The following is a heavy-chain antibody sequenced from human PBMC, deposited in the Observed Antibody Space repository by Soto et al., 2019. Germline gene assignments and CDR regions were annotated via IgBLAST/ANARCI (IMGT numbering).Heavy chain of an antibody. CDR2: IDPSDSQT. CDR3: ARQIYDSDTGPNFQYHFDS. V-gene: IGHV5-10-1*01. Sequence: ECPKISCKGSGYSFAGYWITWVRQKPGKVLGWMGRIDPSDSQTYYSPSFRGHVTISVTKSITTVFLQWSSLRASDTAMYYCARQIYDSDTGPNFQYHFDSWGQATPVTAYS. CDR1: GYSFAGYW. J-gene: IGHJ4*02. D-gene: IGHD3-22*01.